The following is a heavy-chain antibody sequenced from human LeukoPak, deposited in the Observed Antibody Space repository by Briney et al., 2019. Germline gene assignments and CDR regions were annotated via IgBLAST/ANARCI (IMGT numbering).Heavy chain of an antibody. CDR3: AKDLRYYDSSGY. CDR2: IRYDGSNK. CDR1: GFTFSSYG. J-gene: IGHJ4*02. D-gene: IGHD3-22*01. V-gene: IGHV3-30*02. Sequence: PGGSLRLSCAASGFTFSSYGMHWVRQAPGKGLEWVAFIRYDGSNKYYADSVNGRFTISRDNSKNTLYLQMNSLRAEDTAVYYCAKDLRYYDSSGYWGQGTLVTVSS.